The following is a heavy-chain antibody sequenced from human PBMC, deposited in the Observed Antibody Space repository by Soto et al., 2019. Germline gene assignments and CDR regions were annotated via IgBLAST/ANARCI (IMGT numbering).Heavy chain of an antibody. CDR1: GGTFSSNA. D-gene: IGHD3-9*01. V-gene: IGHV1-69*06. CDR3: AVAVTGSRSPLAH. J-gene: IGHJ4*02. Sequence: ASVKVSCKASGGTFSSNAISWVRQAPGQGLEWMGGIIPIYASPNYAQTFQGRVTVTADKATSTAYLELSRLKFADSAIYYCAVAVTGSRSPLAHWGQGTLVTVSS. CDR2: IIPIYASP.